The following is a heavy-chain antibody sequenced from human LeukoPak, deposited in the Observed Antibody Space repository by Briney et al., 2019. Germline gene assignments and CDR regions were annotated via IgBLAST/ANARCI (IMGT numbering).Heavy chain of an antibody. D-gene: IGHD2-15*01. V-gene: IGHV1-2*02. CDR2: INPNNGGT. J-gene: IGHJ4*02. CDR3: ARAALGREVFDY. Sequence: GASVTVSCKASGYTFTGYYMHWVRQAPGQGLEWMGWINPNNGGTNYAQKFQGRVTMTRDTSISTAYMELSRLKSDDTAVYYCARAALGREVFDYWGQGTLVTVSS. CDR1: GYTFTGYY.